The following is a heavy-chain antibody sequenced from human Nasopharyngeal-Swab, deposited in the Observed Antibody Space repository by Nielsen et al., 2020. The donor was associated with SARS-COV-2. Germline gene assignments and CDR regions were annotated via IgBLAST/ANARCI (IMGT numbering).Heavy chain of an antibody. CDR2: IYPGDSDT. J-gene: IGHJ1*01. D-gene: IGHD3-22*01. CDR1: GYSFTSYW. CDR3: ARTYYYDSSGPEYFQN. V-gene: IGHV5-51*01. Sequence: GESLKISCKGSGYSFTSYWIGWVRQMPGKGLEWMGIIYPGDSDTRYSPSFQGQVTISANKSISTAYLQWSSLKASNTAMYYCARTYYYDSSGPEYFQNWGQGTLVTVSS.